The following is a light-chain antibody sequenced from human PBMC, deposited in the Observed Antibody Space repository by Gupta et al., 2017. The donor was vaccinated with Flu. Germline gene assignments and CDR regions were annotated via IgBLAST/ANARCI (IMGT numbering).Light chain of an antibody. CDR2: DAS. V-gene: IGKV3-15*01. Sequence: EKVLTQSPATLSVSPGESATLPCRASHDIAYHLAWYQQIPGQAPRLLIYDASTRATASPARFSGSGSGTEFTLTISSLQSEDFAIYYCQQYNSWPFTFGPGTKVDIK. J-gene: IGKJ3*01. CDR3: QQYNSWPFT. CDR1: HDIAYH.